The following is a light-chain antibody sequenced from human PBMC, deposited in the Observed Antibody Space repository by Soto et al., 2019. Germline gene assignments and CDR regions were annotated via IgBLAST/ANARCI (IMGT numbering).Light chain of an antibody. Sequence: FVVTQSPDTLSLSPGETATLSCRASQSVSSSVAWYQHKPGQSPRLVVYSGYKRSPGIPARFSGSGSGTDFTLTISRLEPEDFAVYYCQQWRTFGQGTKVDIK. CDR1: QSVSSS. CDR3: QQWRT. CDR2: SGY. J-gene: IGKJ1*01. V-gene: IGKV3-20*01.